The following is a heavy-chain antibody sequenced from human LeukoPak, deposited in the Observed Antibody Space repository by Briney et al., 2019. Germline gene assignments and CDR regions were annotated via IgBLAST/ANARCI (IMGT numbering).Heavy chain of an antibody. CDR1: GFTFTRHS. CDR2: ISASGP. CDR3: AKDHESDGYPCLDH. Sequence: GGSLRLSCAASGFTFTRHSMNWVRQAPGKGLEWVSTISASGPYYADAVRGRFTISRDNSRNTLSLQMDSLRAEDTAVYYCAKDHESDGYPCLDHWGLGTLVTVSS. D-gene: IGHD3-22*01. V-gene: IGHV3-23*01. J-gene: IGHJ4*02.